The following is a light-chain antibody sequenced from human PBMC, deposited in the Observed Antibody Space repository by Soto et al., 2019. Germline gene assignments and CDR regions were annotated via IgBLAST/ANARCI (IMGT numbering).Light chain of an antibody. CDR1: SSDVGGYNY. Sequence: QSVLTQPASVSGSPGQSITISCTGTSSDVGGYNYVSWYQQHPGKAPKLMIYEVSSRPSGVSNRFSGSKSGKTASLTISGLQAEDEADYYCSSYGSGSTWVFGGGTKVTV. V-gene: IGLV2-14*01. CDR3: SSYGSGSTWV. J-gene: IGLJ3*02. CDR2: EVS.